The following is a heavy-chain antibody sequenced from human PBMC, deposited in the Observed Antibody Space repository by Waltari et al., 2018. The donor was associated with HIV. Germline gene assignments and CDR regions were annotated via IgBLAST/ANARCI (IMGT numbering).Heavy chain of an antibody. V-gene: IGHV1-69*01. J-gene: IGHJ4*02. CDR1: GGTFSSYA. CDR3: ARDRNPMVQGVIESMAVPPGFFDY. Sequence: QVQLVQSGAEVKKPGSSVKVSCKASGGTFSSYAISWVRQAPGQGLEWMGGIIPIFGTANYAQKFQGRVTITADESTSTAYMELSSLRSEDTAVYYCARDRNPMVQGVIESMAVPPGFFDYWGQGTLVTVSS. CDR2: IIPIFGTA. D-gene: IGHD3-10*01.